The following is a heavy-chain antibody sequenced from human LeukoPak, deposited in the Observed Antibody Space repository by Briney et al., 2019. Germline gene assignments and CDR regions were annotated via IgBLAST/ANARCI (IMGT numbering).Heavy chain of an antibody. D-gene: IGHD3-22*01. CDR1: GYTFTGYD. V-gene: IGHV1-8*01. CDR2: MNPNSGNT. CDR3: AVAPTYYYDSSGYSDAFDI. Sequence: GALVKVCCKASGYTFTGYDINWVRQATGQGLEGMGWMNPNSGNTGYAQKFQGRVSMTRNTSISTAYMELSSLRSEDTAVYYCAVAPTYYYDSSGYSDAFDIWGQGTMVTVSS. J-gene: IGHJ3*02.